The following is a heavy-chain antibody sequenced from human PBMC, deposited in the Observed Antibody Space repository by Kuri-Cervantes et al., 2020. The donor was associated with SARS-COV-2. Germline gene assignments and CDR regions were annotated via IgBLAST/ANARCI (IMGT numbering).Heavy chain of an antibody. D-gene: IGHD3-10*01. Sequence: GGSLRLSCAASGFTVSSYAMSWVRQAPGKGLEWVSVIYSGGSSTYYADSVKGRFTISRDNAKNSLYLQMNSLRAEDMAVYYCAVTMTYYYGSGSVGFAPWGQGTLVTVSS. CDR1: GFTVSSYA. V-gene: IGHV3-23*03. CDR2: IYSGGSST. CDR3: AVTMTYYYGSGSVGFAP. J-gene: IGHJ5*02.